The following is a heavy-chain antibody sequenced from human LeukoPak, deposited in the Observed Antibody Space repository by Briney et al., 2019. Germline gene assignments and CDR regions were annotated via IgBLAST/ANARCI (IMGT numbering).Heavy chain of an antibody. Sequence: SGGSLRLSCAASGFTFSSYAMSWIRQPAGKGLEWIGRIYTTGITNYNPSLKSRVTMSVDTSKNQFSLKLSSVTAADTAVYYCARAGCNWNDAHFDYWGQGTLVTVSS. V-gene: IGHV4-4*07. CDR2: IYTTGIT. D-gene: IGHD1-20*01. CDR3: ARAGCNWNDAHFDY. J-gene: IGHJ4*02. CDR1: GFTFSSYA.